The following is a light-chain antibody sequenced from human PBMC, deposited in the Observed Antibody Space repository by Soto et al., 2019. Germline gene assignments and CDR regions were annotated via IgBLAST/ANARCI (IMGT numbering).Light chain of an antibody. J-gene: IGKJ1*01. V-gene: IGKV3-11*01. CDR3: HQRQSWPRT. CDR1: QYINTR. CDR2: QTS. Sequence: VLTQSPATLSSFPGDRVTLSCRASQYINTRLAWYQHRPGQAPRLLIYQTSIRAAGIPARFSASGSGTDFTLTISDVQPEDFALYYCHQRQSWPRTFGQGTKVDI.